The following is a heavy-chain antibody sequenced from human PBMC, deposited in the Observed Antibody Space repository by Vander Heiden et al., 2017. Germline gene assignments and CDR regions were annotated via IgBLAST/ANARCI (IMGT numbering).Heavy chain of an antibody. Sequence: QVQLVESGGGVVQSGRSLRLSCAASGFQSSDYRMHWVRQAPGKGLEWLAVISFDGTKKYYADSVTGRFTISRDDSKNTLYLQMNSLRPEDTALYYCARDDYDSSGANWFDPWGQGTLVTVSS. V-gene: IGHV3-30*03. D-gene: IGHD3-22*01. CDR1: GFQSSDYR. CDR2: ISFDGTKK. CDR3: ARDDYDSSGANWFDP. J-gene: IGHJ5*02.